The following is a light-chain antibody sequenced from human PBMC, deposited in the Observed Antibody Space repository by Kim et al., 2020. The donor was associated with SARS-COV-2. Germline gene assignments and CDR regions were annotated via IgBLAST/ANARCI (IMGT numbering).Light chain of an antibody. CDR2: GAF. J-gene: IGKJ1*01. CDR1: QSVSSRY. CDR3: QDYGNK. V-gene: IGKV3-20*01. Sequence: DIVLTQSPDTLSLSPGERATLSCRASQSVSSRYIAWYQHKPGQAPRLLLYGAFNRATGIPDRFSGSGSGTDFTLTISRLEPEDFAVFYYQDYGNKFGQGTKVDIK.